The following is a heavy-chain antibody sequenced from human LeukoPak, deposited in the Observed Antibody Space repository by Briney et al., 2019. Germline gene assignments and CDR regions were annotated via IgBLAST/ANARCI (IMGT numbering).Heavy chain of an antibody. J-gene: IGHJ4*02. Sequence: GGSLRLSCAASGFTFSSYGMSWVRQAPGKGLEWVSAIGGRDGSTYYADSVKGRFTISRDNSKNTLYLQMNSLRAEDTAVYYCARVLDFWSGYSRRFDYWGQGTLVTVSS. CDR3: ARVLDFWSGYSRRFDY. D-gene: IGHD3-3*01. CDR1: GFTFSSYG. CDR2: IGGRDGST. V-gene: IGHV3-23*01.